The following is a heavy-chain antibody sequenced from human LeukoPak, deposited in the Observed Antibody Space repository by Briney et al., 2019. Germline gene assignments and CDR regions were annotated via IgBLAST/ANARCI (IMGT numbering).Heavy chain of an antibody. J-gene: IGHJ4*02. CDR2: VSDSVVNT. Sequence: GGSLRLSCAPSGFAFSSFAMTWVRQSPGKGLEWGSSVSDSVVNTYYAGSVRGRFTVSRDNFKKILYLKMNSLTVEDPAFYYCSKGRGSTLTNIDFWGQGALVTVSS. D-gene: IGHD4-11*01. CDR3: SKGRGSTLTNIDF. CDR1: GFAFSSFA. V-gene: IGHV3-23*01.